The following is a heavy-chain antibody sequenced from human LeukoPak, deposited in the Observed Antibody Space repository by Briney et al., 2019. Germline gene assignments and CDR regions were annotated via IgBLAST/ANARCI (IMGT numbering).Heavy chain of an antibody. D-gene: IGHD3-16*01. CDR1: GYSISSGYY. CDR3: AWTCLVGGGAFDI. J-gene: IGHJ3*02. CDR2: IYHSGST. Sequence: PSETLSLTCTVSGYSISSGYYWGWIRQPPGKGLEWIGSIYHSGSTYYNPSLKSRVTISVDTSKNQFSLKLSSVTAADTAVYYCAWTCLVGGGAFDIWGQGTMVTVSS. V-gene: IGHV4-38-2*02.